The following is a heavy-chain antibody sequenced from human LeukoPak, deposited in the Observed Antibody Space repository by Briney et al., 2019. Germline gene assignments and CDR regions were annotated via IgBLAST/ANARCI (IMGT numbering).Heavy chain of an antibody. Sequence: GGSLRLSCAASGFTFSSSAMSWVRQVPGKGLEWVSGISSSGGSTNYADSVRGRFTISRDNSKNTLYLQMNSLRAEDTAVYYCAKESTASGWRHDAFDIWGQGTMVTVSS. D-gene: IGHD6-19*01. CDR2: ISSSGGST. CDR1: GFTFSSSA. CDR3: AKESTASGWRHDAFDI. V-gene: IGHV3-23*01. J-gene: IGHJ3*02.